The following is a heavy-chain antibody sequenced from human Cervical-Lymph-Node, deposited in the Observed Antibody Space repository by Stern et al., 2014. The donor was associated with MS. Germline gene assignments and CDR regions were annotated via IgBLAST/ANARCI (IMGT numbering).Heavy chain of an antibody. D-gene: IGHD1-14*01. CDR1: GVSISIGTLY. CDR2: IHSGGTT. Sequence: VQLVESGPGLVRPSQTLSLTCTVSGVSISIGTLYWSWIRQPAGNEPEWIGRIHSGGTTKYTPSHKSRVPLSVNTSRDQYSLNRTSVTAADTAVYYCAREQIPLRGGYLHPWGQGTLVIVSS. V-gene: IGHV4-61*02. J-gene: IGHJ1*01. CDR3: AREQIPLRGGYLHP.